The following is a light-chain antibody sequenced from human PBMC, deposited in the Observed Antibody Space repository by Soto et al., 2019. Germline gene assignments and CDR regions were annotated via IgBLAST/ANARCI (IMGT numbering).Light chain of an antibody. V-gene: IGLV7-43*01. Sequence: QAVVTQEPSLTVSPGGTVTPTCASSTGAVTGGYYPNWFQRKPGQAPRPLIYSTSNKHSWTPARFSGSLLGGKAALTLSGVQPEDEAEYYCLLYYGGAQLIFGGGTQLTVL. CDR3: LLYYGGAQLI. J-gene: IGLJ2*01. CDR2: STS. CDR1: TGAVTGGYY.